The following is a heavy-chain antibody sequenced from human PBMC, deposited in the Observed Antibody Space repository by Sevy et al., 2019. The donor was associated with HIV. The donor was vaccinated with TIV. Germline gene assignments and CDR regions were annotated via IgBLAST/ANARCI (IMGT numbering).Heavy chain of an antibody. V-gene: IGHV3-30-3*01. Sequence: GGSLRLSCAASGFTFSSYAMHWVRQAPGKGLEGVAVISYDGSNKYYADSVKGRFTISRDNSKNTLYRQMNSLRAEDTAVYYCARSGIDELGCSSTSCHYYNWFDPWGQGTLVTVSS. D-gene: IGHD2-2*01. CDR3: ARSGIDELGCSSTSCHYYNWFDP. CDR1: GFTFSSYA. CDR2: ISYDGSNK. J-gene: IGHJ5*02.